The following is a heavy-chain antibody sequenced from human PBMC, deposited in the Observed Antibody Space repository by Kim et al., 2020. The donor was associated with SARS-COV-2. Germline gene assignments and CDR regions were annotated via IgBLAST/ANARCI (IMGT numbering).Heavy chain of an antibody. V-gene: IGHV3-21*01. CDR3: VPMVRGVIITLFRY. D-gene: IGHD3-10*01. CDR2: ISSSSSYI. J-gene: IGHJ4*02. CDR1: GFTFSSYS. Sequence: GGSLRLSCAASGFTFSSYSMNWVRQAPGKGLEWVSSISSSSSYIYYADSVNGRFTISRDNAKNSPYLQMNSLRAEDTAVYYCVPMVRGVIITLFRYWGQGTLVTVSS.